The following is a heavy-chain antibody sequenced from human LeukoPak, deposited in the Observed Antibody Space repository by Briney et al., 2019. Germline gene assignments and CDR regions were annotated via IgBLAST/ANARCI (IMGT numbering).Heavy chain of an antibody. CDR2: IYYSGST. CDR1: GGSISSYY. Sequence: PSETLSLTCTVSGGSISSYYWGWIRQPPGKGLEWIGYIYYSGSTNYNPSLKSRVTISVDTSKNQFSLKLSSVTAADTAVYYCARGAKYDFWSGYYIYWGQGTLVTVSS. CDR3: ARGAKYDFWSGYYIY. D-gene: IGHD3-3*01. V-gene: IGHV4-59*01. J-gene: IGHJ4*02.